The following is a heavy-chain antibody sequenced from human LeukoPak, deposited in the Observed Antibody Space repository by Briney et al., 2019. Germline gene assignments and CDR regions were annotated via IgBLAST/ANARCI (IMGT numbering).Heavy chain of an antibody. CDR3: AKQSAGYYDSSGYWFDY. CDR2: ISGSGGST. V-gene: IGHV3-23*01. Sequence: GGSLRLSCAASGFTFSSYAMSWVRQAPGKGLEWVSAISGSGGSTYYADSVKGRFTISRDNSKNTLYLQMNSLRAEDTAVYYCAKQSAGYYDSSGYWFDYWGQGTLVTVSS. J-gene: IGHJ4*02. CDR1: GFTFSSYA. D-gene: IGHD3-22*01.